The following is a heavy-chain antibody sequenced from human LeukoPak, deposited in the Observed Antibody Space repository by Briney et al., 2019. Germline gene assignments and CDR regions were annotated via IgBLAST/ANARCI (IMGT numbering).Heavy chain of an antibody. J-gene: IGHJ4*02. CDR1: GFTFSKYD. Sequence: PGGSLRLSCAASGFTFSKYDMSWVRQGPGKGPEWVSGINNSGGRTYYADSVKGRFTISRDNSKNTLYLQMNTLRREDTAVYFCARDLSRTYTVDYWGQGTLVTVSS. CDR3: ARDLSRTYTVDY. V-gene: IGHV3-23*01. D-gene: IGHD2-2*02. CDR2: INNSGGRT.